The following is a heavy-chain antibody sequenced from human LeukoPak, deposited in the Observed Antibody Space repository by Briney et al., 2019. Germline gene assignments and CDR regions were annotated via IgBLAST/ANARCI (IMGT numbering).Heavy chain of an antibody. Sequence: ASVKVSCKASGGTFSSYTISWVRQAPGQGLEWMGRIIPILGIANYAQKFQGRVTITADKSTSTAYMELSRLRSDDTAVYYCARERVRAAARQNNWFDPWGQGTLVTVSS. J-gene: IGHJ5*02. D-gene: IGHD6-13*01. V-gene: IGHV1-69*04. CDR2: IIPILGIA. CDR1: GGTFSSYT. CDR3: ARERVRAAARQNNWFDP.